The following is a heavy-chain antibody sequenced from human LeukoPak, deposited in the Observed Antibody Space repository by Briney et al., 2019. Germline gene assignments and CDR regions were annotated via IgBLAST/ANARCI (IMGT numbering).Heavy chain of an antibody. V-gene: IGHV3-33*06. CDR2: IWYDGSNK. CDR3: AKDLSVRSDTGGDFDY. Sequence: GGSLRLSCAASGFTFSSYGMHWVRQAPGKGLEWVAVIWYDGSNKYYADSVKGRFTISRDNSKNTLYLQMNSLKAEDTAMYYCAKDLSVRSDTGGDFDYWGQGTLVTVSS. J-gene: IGHJ4*02. D-gene: IGHD3-10*01. CDR1: GFTFSSYG.